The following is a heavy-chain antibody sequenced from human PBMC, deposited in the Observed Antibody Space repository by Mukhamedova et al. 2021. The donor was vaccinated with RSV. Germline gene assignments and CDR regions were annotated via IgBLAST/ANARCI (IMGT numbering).Heavy chain of an antibody. CDR3: VSDHGDLDAFDF. D-gene: IGHD4-17*01. J-gene: IGHJ3*01. Sequence: APGKGLEWVSSITGSGGSTYYADSVKDRFTISRDNSKNTLYLQMNSLRAEDTAIYYCVSDHGDLDAFDFWGQGTKVTVS. V-gene: IGHV3-23*01. CDR2: ITGSGGST.